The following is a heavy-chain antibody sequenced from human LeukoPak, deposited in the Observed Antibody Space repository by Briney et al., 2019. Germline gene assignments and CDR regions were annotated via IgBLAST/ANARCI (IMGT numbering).Heavy chain of an antibody. D-gene: IGHD3-10*01. CDR1: GITFSNYA. Sequence: GTLRLSCAASGITFSNYAMSWIRQPPGKGLEWIGEINHSGSTNYNPSLKSRVTISVDTSKNQFSLKLSSVTAADTAVYYCARLSSLWFGESSSWGLDYWGQGALVTVSS. J-gene: IGHJ4*02. CDR3: ARLSSLWFGESSSWGLDY. V-gene: IGHV4-34*01. CDR2: INHSGST.